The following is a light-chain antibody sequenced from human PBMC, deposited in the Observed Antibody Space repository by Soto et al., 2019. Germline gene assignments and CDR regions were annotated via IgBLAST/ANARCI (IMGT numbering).Light chain of an antibody. J-gene: IGLJ1*01. CDR1: SSDVGGYNY. Sequence: QSALTPPASVSGSPGQSITISCTGTSSDVGGYNYVSWYQQHPGQAPQLMLYDVSNRPSGVSNRFSGSKSGNTASLTISGLQAEDEADYYCSSYTSSSTYVFGTGTKVTV. V-gene: IGLV2-14*01. CDR3: SSYTSSSTYV. CDR2: DVS.